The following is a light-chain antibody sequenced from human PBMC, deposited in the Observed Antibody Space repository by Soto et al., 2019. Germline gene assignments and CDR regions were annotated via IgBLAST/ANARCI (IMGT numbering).Light chain of an antibody. CDR1: SSDVCGYNY. CDR2: DVS. Sequence: QPALTQAASLSVSPGQSITISCTGTSSDVCGYNYVSWYQQHPGKAPKLMIYDVSNRPSGVSNRFSGSKSGNTASLTISGLQAKDEADYYCSSYTSSSTLSYVFGTGTKVTV. J-gene: IGLJ1*01. V-gene: IGLV2-14*01. CDR3: SSYTSSSTLSYV.